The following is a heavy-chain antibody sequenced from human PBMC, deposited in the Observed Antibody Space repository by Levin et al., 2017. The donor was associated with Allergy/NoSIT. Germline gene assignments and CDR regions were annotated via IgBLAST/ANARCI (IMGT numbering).Heavy chain of an antibody. J-gene: IGHJ6*02. CDR2: IWYDGSNK. CDR1: GLTFSSYG. D-gene: IGHD2-21*02. Sequence: PGGSLRLSCVASGLTFSSYGMHWVRQAPGKGLEWVAVIWYDGSNKYYADSVKGRFTISRDNSKNTLYLQMNSLRAEDTAVYYCARDLYCGGDCYLNHYYHYGMDVWGQGTTVTVSS. V-gene: IGHV3-33*01. CDR3: ARDLYCGGDCYLNHYYHYGMDV.